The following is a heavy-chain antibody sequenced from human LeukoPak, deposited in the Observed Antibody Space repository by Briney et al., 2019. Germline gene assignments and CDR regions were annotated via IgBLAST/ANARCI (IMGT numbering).Heavy chain of an antibody. Sequence: PGGSLRLSCTASGFTFSSYGMHWVRQAPGKGLEWVAMISYHGNDIYYADSVKGRFTISRDNSKNTLYLQMNSLRAEDTAVYYCARSYSGSYFGRGDYWGQGTLVTVSS. D-gene: IGHD1-26*01. CDR2: ISYHGNDI. CDR3: ARSYSGSYFGRGDY. CDR1: GFTFSSYG. V-gene: IGHV3-30*03. J-gene: IGHJ4*02.